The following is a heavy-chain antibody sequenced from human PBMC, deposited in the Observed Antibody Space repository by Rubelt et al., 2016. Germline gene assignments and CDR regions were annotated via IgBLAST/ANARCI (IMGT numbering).Heavy chain of an antibody. CDR3: VRGIASTGPGWFFDL. CDR2: ISYSGST. Sequence: LEWLGYISYSGSTHSNPSLKSRLTISVEASKNQFSLELTSLTAADTAVYYYVRGIASTGPGWFFDLWGRGSLVSVSS. J-gene: IGHJ2*01. D-gene: IGHD2-8*02. V-gene: IGHV4-30-4*05.